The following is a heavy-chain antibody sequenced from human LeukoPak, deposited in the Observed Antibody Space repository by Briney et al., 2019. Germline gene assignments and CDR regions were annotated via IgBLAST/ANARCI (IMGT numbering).Heavy chain of an antibody. CDR2: IIPIFGTA. CDR1: GGTFSSDA. CDR3: ASKGYRWDYGDYGYGMDV. V-gene: IGHV1-69*13. Sequence: ASVKVSCKASGGTFSSDAISWVRQAPGQGLEWMGGIIPIFGTANYAQKFQGRVTITADESTSTAYMELSSLRSEDTAVYYCASKGYRWDYGDYGYGMDVWGQGITVTVSS. J-gene: IGHJ6*02. D-gene: IGHD4-17*01.